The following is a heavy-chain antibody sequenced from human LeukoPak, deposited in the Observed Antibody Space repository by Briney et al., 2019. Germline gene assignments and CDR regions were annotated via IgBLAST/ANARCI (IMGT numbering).Heavy chain of an antibody. J-gene: IGHJ4*02. V-gene: IGHV3-7*01. Sequence: GGSLRLSCAASGFTFSSYWMSWVRQAPGKGLEWVANIKQDGSEKYYVDSVKGRFTISRDNAKNSLYLQMNSLRAEDTAVYYCARKLLPYYYDSSGYYSLDYWGQGTLVTVSS. CDR2: IKQDGSEK. CDR1: GFTFSSYW. D-gene: IGHD3-22*01. CDR3: ARKLLPYYYDSSGYYSLDY.